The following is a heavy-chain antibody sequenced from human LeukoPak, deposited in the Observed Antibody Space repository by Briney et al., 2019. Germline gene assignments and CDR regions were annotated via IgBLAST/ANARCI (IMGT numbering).Heavy chain of an antibody. CDR1: GLTFSRYE. J-gene: IGHJ6*02. CDR2: IGSGGDNI. Sequence: HPGGSLRLSCSASGLTFSRYEMNWVRQTPGGGLEWLSYIGSGGDNIYYADSVKGRFTISRDNAKNSLYLQMNSLRVDDTAVYHCARDNAGTVPPYSFYAMDVWGQGTTVTVFS. V-gene: IGHV3-48*03. CDR3: ARDNAGTVPPYSFYAMDV. D-gene: IGHD4-17*01.